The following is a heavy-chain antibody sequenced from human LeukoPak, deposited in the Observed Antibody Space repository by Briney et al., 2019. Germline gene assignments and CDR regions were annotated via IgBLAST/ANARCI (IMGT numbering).Heavy chain of an antibody. CDR3: ARDYLLGVVAASHDAFDI. J-gene: IGHJ3*02. Sequence: PSETLSLTCTVSGYSISSGYYWGWIRPPPGKGLEWIGSIYHSGSTYYNPSLKSRVTISVDTSKNQFSLKLSSVTAADTAVYYCARDYLLGVVAASHDAFDIWGQGTMVTVSS. CDR1: GYSISSGYY. CDR2: IYHSGST. D-gene: IGHD2-15*01. V-gene: IGHV4-38-2*02.